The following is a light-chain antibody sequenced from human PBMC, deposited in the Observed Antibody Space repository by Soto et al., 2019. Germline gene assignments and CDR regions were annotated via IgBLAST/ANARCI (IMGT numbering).Light chain of an antibody. J-gene: IGKJ4*01. CDR3: QQYGSSPLT. CDR1: QSVSSSF. V-gene: IGKV3-20*01. Sequence: EIVLTQSPDTLSLSPGERATLSCRASQSVSSSFLAWYQQKPGQAPRLLIYAASSRATGIPDRFSGSGSGTDFTLTISRLEPEDFAVYSCQQYGSSPLTFGGGTKVDIK. CDR2: AAS.